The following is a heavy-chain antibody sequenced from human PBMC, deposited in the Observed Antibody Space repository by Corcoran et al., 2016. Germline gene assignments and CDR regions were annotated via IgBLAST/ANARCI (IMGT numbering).Heavy chain of an antibody. CDR2: IYYSGST. Sequence: QLQLQESGPGLVKPSETLSLTCTVSGGSISSSSYYWGWTRQPPGKGLGWIGSIYYSGSTYYNPSLKSRVTISVDTSKNQFSLTLSSVTAADTAMYYCARLWRLLEWTRGGLDYGRDVWGQGTTVTVSS. CDR3: ARLWRLLEWTRGGLDYGRDV. D-gene: IGHD3-3*01. J-gene: IGHJ6*02. V-gene: IGHV4-39*07. CDR1: GGSISSSSYY.